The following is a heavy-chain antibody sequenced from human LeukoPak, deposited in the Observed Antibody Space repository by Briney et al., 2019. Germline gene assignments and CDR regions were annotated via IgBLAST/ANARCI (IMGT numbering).Heavy chain of an antibody. D-gene: IGHD2-15*01. V-gene: IGHV3-11*04. CDR2: ISGSGSYI. CDR3: ARIPSQDRAWFDP. Sequence: GGSLRLSCAASGIAFSEYFMTWIRQAPGKGPEWLSHISGSGSYIYYADSVKGRFTISRDNAKNALYLQMNSLRADDTAIYYGARIPSQDRAWFDPWGQGTLVTVSS. J-gene: IGHJ5*02. CDR1: GIAFSEYF.